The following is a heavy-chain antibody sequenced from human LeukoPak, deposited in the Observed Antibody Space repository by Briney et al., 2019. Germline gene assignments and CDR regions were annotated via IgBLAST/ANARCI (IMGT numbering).Heavy chain of an antibody. J-gene: IGHJ1*01. CDR1: GFTFSSYW. CDR2: IKQSGSEQ. Sequence: PGGSLRLSCAASGFTFSSYWMSWVRQAPGKGLEWVANIKQSGSEQYYVDSVKGRFTISRDNAKNSLYLQMNSLRAEDTAVYYCARDTGYCSGGTCSPEFQHWGQGTLVTVSS. CDR3: ARDTGYCSGGTCSPEFQH. V-gene: IGHV3-7*01. D-gene: IGHD2-15*01.